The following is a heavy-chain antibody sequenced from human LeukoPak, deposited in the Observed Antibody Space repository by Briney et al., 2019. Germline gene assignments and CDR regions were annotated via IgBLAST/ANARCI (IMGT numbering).Heavy chain of an antibody. CDR1: GFTFSSYA. CDR3: AKLPFDFWSGYQPAHYFDY. J-gene: IGHJ4*02. V-gene: IGHV3-23*01. CDR2: ISGSGGST. D-gene: IGHD3-3*01. Sequence: GGSLRLSCAASGFTFSSYAMSWVRQAPGKGLEWVSAISGSGGSTYCADSVKGRFTISRDNSKNTLYLQMNSLRAEDTAVYYCAKLPFDFWSGYQPAHYFDYWGQGTLVTVSS.